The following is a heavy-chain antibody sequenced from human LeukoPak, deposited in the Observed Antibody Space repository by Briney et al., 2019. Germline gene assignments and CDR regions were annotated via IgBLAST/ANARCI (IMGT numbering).Heavy chain of an antibody. J-gene: IGHJ6*03. CDR1: GGSISSYY. CDR3: ARGPRLRSPYYYYYMDV. Sequence: PSETLSLTCTVSGGSISSYYWSWIRQPPGKGLEWIGYIYYSGSTNYNPSLKSRVTISVDTSKNQFSLKLGSVTAADTAVYYCARGPRLRSPYYYYYMDVWGKGTTVTASS. CDR2: IYYSGST. V-gene: IGHV4-59*01. D-gene: IGHD6-6*01.